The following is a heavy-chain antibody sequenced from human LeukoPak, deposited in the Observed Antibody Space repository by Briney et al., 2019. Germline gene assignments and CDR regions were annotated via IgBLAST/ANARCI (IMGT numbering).Heavy chain of an antibody. CDR3: ARDSRGYSYVFDY. Sequence: GVLRLPCAASGFTVSSNYMSWVRQAPGKGLEWVSVIYSGGSTYYADSVKGRFTISRDNSKNTLYLQMNSLRAEDTAVYYCARDSRGYSYVFDYWGQGTLVTVSS. CDR2: IYSGGST. V-gene: IGHV3-53*01. D-gene: IGHD5-18*01. J-gene: IGHJ4*02. CDR1: GFTVSSNY.